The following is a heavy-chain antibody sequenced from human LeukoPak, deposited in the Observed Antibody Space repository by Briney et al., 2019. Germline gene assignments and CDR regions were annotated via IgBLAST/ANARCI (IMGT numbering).Heavy chain of an antibody. CDR1: GFSFSDAW. Sequence: GGSLRLSCAASGFSFSDAWMNWVRQAPGKGLEWVGHIRSKADGGTPDYIAPVKGRFTISRDDSKDTLYLQMNSLRAEDTAVYYCAKDFRSNWYGVFDYWGQGTLATVSS. D-gene: IGHD6-13*01. V-gene: IGHV3-15*07. J-gene: IGHJ4*02. CDR2: IRSKADGGTP. CDR3: AKDFRSNWYGVFDY.